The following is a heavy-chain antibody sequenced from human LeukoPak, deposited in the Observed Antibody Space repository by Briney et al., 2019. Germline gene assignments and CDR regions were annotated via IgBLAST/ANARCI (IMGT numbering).Heavy chain of an antibody. CDR2: MNPHNGNT. Sequence: ASVKVSCKASGYTFSNYDINWVRQATGQGLEWMGWMNPHNGNTGYAQKFQGRITITRNTSISTAYMELSSLRSEDTAVYYCARGYCTSTSCSFDPWGQGTLVTVSS. D-gene: IGHD2-2*01. V-gene: IGHV1-8*03. J-gene: IGHJ5*02. CDR3: ARGYCTSTSCSFDP. CDR1: GYTFSNYD.